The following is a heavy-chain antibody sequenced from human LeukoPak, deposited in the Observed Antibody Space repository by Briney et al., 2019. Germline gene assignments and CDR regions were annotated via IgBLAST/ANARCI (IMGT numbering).Heavy chain of an antibody. CDR1: GGSISSSSYY. D-gene: IGHD3-10*01. J-gene: IGHJ4*02. V-gene: IGHV4-39*01. Sequence: SETLSLTCTVSGGSISSSSYYWGWIRQPPGKGLEWIGSIYYSGSTYYNPSLKSRVTISVDTSKNQFSLKVSSVTAADTAVYYCASNYYGSGSLDYWGQGNLVTVSS. CDR2: IYYSGST. CDR3: ASNYYGSGSLDY.